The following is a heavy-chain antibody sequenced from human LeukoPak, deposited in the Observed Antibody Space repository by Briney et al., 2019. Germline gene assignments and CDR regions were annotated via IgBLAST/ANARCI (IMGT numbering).Heavy chain of an antibody. CDR1: GFTVSSNY. Sequence: GGSLRLSCAASGFTVSSNYMSWVRQAPGKGLEWVSVIYSGGSTYYADSVKGRFTISRDNSKNTLYLQMNSLRAEDTAVYYCARDLTYSGYDQGYFGYWGQGTLVTVSS. D-gene: IGHD5-12*01. V-gene: IGHV3-66*01. CDR2: IYSGGST. CDR3: ARDLTYSGYDQGYFGY. J-gene: IGHJ4*02.